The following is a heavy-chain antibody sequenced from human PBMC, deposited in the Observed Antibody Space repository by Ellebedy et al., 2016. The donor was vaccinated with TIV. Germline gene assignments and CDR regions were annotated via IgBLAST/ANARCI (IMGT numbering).Heavy chain of an antibody. Sequence: PGGSLRLSCAASGFTFSNYDMHWVRQAPGKGLEWVAVISYDGSNKHYADSVKGRFTISRDNSKNTVYLQMISLRAEDTAVYHCARATMVRGGENDYWGQGTLVTVSS. CDR1: GFTFSNYD. J-gene: IGHJ4*02. V-gene: IGHV3-30-3*01. CDR2: ISYDGSNK. D-gene: IGHD3-10*01. CDR3: ARATMVRGGENDY.